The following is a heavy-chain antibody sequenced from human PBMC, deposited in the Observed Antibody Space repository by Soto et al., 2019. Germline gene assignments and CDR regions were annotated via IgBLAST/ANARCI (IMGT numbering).Heavy chain of an antibody. CDR2: TYPGDSAT. CDR3: AANTSHDTDPLWPY. Sequence: PGESLKISCKTSGFAFSNYWVGWVRQMPGKGFEWMGITYPGDSATKYSPSFQGHVTISSDKSTNTAYLQWSSLRASDTAIYFCAANTSHDTDPLWPYWGQGTLVTVSS. CDR1: GFAFSNYW. D-gene: IGHD3-16*01. J-gene: IGHJ4*02. V-gene: IGHV5-51*01.